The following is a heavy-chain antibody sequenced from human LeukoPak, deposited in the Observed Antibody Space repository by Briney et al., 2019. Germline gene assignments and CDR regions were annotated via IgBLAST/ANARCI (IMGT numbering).Heavy chain of an antibody. CDR1: GGSISSYY. CDR2: IYYSGST. D-gene: IGHD2-2*02. J-gene: IGHJ5*02. CDR3: ARPDCSSTSCYTSGYNWFDP. V-gene: IGHV4-59*12. Sequence: SETLSLTCTVSGGSISSYYWSWIRQPPGKGLEWIGYIYYSGSTNYNPSLKSRVTISVDTSKNQFSLKLSSVTAADTAVYYCARPDCSSTSCYTSGYNWFDPWGQGTLVTVSS.